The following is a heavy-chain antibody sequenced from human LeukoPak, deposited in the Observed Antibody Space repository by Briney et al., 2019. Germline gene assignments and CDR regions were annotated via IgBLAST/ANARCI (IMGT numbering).Heavy chain of an antibody. CDR3: AKGVVAATNAAYYGMDV. CDR2: ISYDESDK. D-gene: IGHD2-15*01. Sequence: PGGSLRLSCAASGFTFSNYGRRWVRQAPGKGLEWVAVISYDESDKYYADSVKGRFTISRDNSKNTLYLQMSSLRPEDTAVYYCAKGVVAATNAAYYGMDVWGQGTTVTVSS. CDR1: GFTFSNYG. J-gene: IGHJ6*02. V-gene: IGHV3-30*18.